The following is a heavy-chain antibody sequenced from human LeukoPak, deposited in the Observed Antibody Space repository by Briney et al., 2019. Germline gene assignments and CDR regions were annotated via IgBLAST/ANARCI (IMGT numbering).Heavy chain of an antibody. CDR3: ARGGYYYGSGSYTYFDY. CDR1: GYTFTGYY. CDR2: IIPILGIA. D-gene: IGHD3-10*01. J-gene: IGHJ4*02. V-gene: IGHV1-69*04. Sequence: SVKVSCKASGYTFTGYYMHWVRQAPGQGLEWMGRIIPILGIANYAQKFQGRVTITADKSTSTAHMELSSLRSEDTAVYYCARGGYYYGSGSYTYFDYWGQGTLVTVSS.